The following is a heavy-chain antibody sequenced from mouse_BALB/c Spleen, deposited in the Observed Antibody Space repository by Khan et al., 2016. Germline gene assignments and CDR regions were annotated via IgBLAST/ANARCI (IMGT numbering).Heavy chain of an antibody. CDR3: ARFYAVYYSDY. CDR2: ISTYYGNT. D-gene: IGHD2-3*01. J-gene: IGHJ2*01. Sequence: QVQLQQPGPELVRPGVSVKISCKGSGYTFTDYAMHWVKQSHAKSLAWMGVISTYYGNTNYNQKIKGKATMTVDKSSSTAYMELPRLTSEDSAIYYCARFYAVYYSDYWGQGTTLTVSS. V-gene: IGHV1S137*01. CDR1: GYTFTDYA.